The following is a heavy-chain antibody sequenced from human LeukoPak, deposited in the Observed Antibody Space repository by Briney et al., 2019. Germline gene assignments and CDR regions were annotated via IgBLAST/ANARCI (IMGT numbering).Heavy chain of an antibody. CDR2: INHSGST. CDR3: ARGKRYFDWFPYYFDY. CDR1: GGSFSGYY. V-gene: IGHV4-34*01. Sequence: SETLSLTCAVYGGSFSGYYWSWIRQPPGKGLEWIGEINHSGSTNYNPSLKSRVTISVDTSKNQFSLKLSSVTAADTAVYYCARGKRYFDWFPYYFDYWGQGTLVTVSS. D-gene: IGHD3-9*01. J-gene: IGHJ4*02.